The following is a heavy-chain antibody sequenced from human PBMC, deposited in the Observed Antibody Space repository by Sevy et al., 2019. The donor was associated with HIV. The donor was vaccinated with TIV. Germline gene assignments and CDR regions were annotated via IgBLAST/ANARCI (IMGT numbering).Heavy chain of an antibody. CDR3: AXEGCTKXXXY. D-gene: IGHD2-8*01. CDR2: LSFGCGKI. J-gene: IGHJ4*02. CDR1: GFPXNIYS. V-gene: IGHV3-23*01. Sequence: GGSLRLSCATSGFPXNIYSMSWVRQAPGKGLEWVSTLSFGCGKINYADSVKGRFTISRDNSENTLYLEMNSLRAEDTALYFCAXEGCTKXXXYWGRXTLVTVSS.